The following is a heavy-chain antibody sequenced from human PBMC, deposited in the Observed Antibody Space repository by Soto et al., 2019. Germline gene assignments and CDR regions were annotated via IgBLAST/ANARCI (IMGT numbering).Heavy chain of an antibody. V-gene: IGHV1-46*01. J-gene: IGHJ6*02. CDR2: INPSGGST. CDR3: ARGNSIAARPGYYGMDV. CDR1: GYTFTSYY. Sequence: RASVKVSCKASGYTFTSYYMHWVRQAPGQGLEWMGIINPSGGSTSYAQKFQGRVTMTRDTSTSTVYMELSSLRSEDTAVYYCARGNSIAARPGYYGMDVWGQGTTVTVSS. D-gene: IGHD6-6*01.